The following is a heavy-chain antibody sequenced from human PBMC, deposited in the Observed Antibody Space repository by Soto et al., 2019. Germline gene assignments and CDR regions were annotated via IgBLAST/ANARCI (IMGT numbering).Heavy chain of an antibody. V-gene: IGHV3-21*01. CDR1: EFTFITYP. CDR3: VREDGKVGTNSAFDY. D-gene: IGHD1-26*01. Sequence: GGSLRLSAASSEFTFITYPRNGSPQPPGKGIEWVSSINGRGNYIYYAESVKGRFTISRDNAKNSLYLQMDRLRAEDTALYYCVREDGKVGTNSAFDYWGLGALVTVSS. CDR2: INGRGNYI. J-gene: IGHJ4*02.